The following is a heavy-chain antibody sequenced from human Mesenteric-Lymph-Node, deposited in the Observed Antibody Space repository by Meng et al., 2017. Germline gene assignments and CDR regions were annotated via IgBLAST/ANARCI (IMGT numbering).Heavy chain of an antibody. J-gene: IGHJ4*02. CDR3: ARHRDY. Sequence: GESLKISCAASGFPFNTYTMHWVRQAPGKGLEWVAYISTSSKIIFYADTVKGRFIISRDDAKNSLFLQMNDLRADDTAVYYCARHRDYWGQGTLVTVSS. CDR1: GFPFNTYT. V-gene: IGHV3-48*04. CDR2: ISTSSKII.